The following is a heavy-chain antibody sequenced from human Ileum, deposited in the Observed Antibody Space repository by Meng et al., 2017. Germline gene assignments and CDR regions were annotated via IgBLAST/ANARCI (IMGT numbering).Heavy chain of an antibody. CDR1: GDSISGFY. V-gene: IGHV4-59*01. J-gene: IGHJ4*02. CDR3: ARVTDLGGARRFDY. Sequence: SEPLSLTCIVSGDSISGFYWNWIRQSPGKGLEWIGFVLSGGSINYNPSLKSRVTISIDLSKSQFSLKLTSMTAADTAVYYCARVTDLGGARRFDYWGPGTLVTVSS. CDR2: VLSGGSI. D-gene: IGHD4/OR15-4a*01.